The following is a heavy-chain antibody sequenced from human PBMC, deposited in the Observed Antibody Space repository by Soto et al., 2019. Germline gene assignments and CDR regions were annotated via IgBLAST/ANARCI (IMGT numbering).Heavy chain of an antibody. CDR1: GFTFSSYG. CDR2: ISYDGSNK. CDR3: ASNRAVAGTGWFDP. Sequence: QVQLVESGGGVVQPGRSLRLSCAASGFTFSSYGMHWVRQAPGKGLEWVAVISYDGSNKYYADSVKGRITISRDNSKNTLYLQMNSMRAEDTAVYYCASNRAVAGTGWFDPWGQGTLVTVSS. D-gene: IGHD6-19*01. J-gene: IGHJ5*02. V-gene: IGHV3-30*03.